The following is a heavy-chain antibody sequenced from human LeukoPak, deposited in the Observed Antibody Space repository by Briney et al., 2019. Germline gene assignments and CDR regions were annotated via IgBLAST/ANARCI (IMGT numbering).Heavy chain of an antibody. Sequence: GGSLRLSCAASGFTFSSYDMNWVREAPGPGLEWVSHISSSGSAIYYVDSVNGRFTSSRDNATKFLFVQMSNRRSDDTAVLYGAREVSGSGSLDVWGQGTTDTVSS. V-gene: IGHV3-48*03. J-gene: IGHJ6*02. CDR1: GFTFSSYD. D-gene: IGHD3-10*01. CDR2: ISSSGSAI. CDR3: AREVSGSGSLDV.